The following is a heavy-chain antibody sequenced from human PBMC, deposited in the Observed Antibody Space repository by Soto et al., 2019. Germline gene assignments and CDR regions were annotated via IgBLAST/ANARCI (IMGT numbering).Heavy chain of an antibody. Sequence: SETLSLTCAVYGGSFSGYYWSWIRQPPGKGLEWIGEINHSGSTNYNPSLKSRVTISVDTSKNQFSLKLSSVTAADTAVYYCARGFYGIYSSSWYDAFDIWGQGTMVTVSS. D-gene: IGHD6-13*01. CDR3: ARGFYGIYSSSWYDAFDI. V-gene: IGHV4-34*01. J-gene: IGHJ3*02. CDR1: GGSFSGYY. CDR2: INHSGST.